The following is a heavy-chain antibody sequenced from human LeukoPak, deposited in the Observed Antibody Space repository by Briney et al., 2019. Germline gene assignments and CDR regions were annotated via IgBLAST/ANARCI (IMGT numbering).Heavy chain of an antibody. CDR3: ARYKLLSTTFDY. CDR1: GFTFSNYW. V-gene: IGHV3-7*01. CDR2: IKQDGSEK. Sequence: PGGSLRLSCAASGFTFSNYWMNWVRQALGKGLEWVANIKQDGSEKYYVDSVKGRFTISRDNAKNSLYLQMNSLRAEETAVYYCARYKLLSTTFDYWGRGTLVTVSS. J-gene: IGHJ4*02. D-gene: IGHD3-10*01.